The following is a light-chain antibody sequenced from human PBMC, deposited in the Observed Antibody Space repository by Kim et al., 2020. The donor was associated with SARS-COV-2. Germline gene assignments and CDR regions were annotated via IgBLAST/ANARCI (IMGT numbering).Light chain of an antibody. CDR1: SANIESNY. CDR3: AAWDDSLSGRV. Sequence: GQRVTISCSGSSANIESNYVYWYQLLPGTAPKLLIYRNNQRPSGVPDRFSGSKSGTSASLAISGLRSEDEADYYCAAWDDSLSGRVFGGGTQLTVL. V-gene: IGLV1-47*01. CDR2: RNN. J-gene: IGLJ3*02.